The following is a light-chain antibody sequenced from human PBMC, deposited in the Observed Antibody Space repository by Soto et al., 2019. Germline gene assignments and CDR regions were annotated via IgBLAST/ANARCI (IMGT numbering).Light chain of an antibody. V-gene: IGKV1-5*03. J-gene: IGKJ2*01. CDR2: KAA. CDR1: QSISNW. Sequence: DIQMTQSPSTLSASVGDTVTITCRASQSISNWLAWYQQKPGQAPKLLIHKAATLESGVQSRFSGSGSGTEFTLPISSLQPDDFATFYCQQYDRFPYTFGQGTKLEIK. CDR3: QQYDRFPYT.